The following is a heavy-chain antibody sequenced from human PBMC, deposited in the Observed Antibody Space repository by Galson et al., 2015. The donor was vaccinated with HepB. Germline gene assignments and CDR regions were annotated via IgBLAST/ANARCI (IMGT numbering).Heavy chain of an antibody. CDR2: ISANGSTT. CDR1: GFSFSPNA. J-gene: IGHJ4*02. CDR3: AKEDDGDFDY. V-gene: IGHV3-23*01. Sequence: SLRLSCAASGFSFSPNAMSWVRQAPGKGLEWVSGISANGSTTYYPDSVKGRFTISRDNSKNTLYLQMNSLRAEDTAVYYCAKEDDGDFDYWGQGTLVTVSS. D-gene: IGHD2-21*01.